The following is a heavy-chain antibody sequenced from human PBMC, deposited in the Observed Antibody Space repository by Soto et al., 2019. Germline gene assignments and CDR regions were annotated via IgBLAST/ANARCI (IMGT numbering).Heavy chain of an antibody. D-gene: IGHD2-21*01. CDR3: AKDMLHIGIVFDR. V-gene: IGHV3-30*18. Sequence: QEQLVESGGGVVQPGRSLRLSCVVSGFTFSTYGMHWVRQAPGKGLEWVAVVSFDGSKKYTTDSVKGRFTISRDNSKNTLHLKMNNLRPDDTAVYYCAKDMLHIGIVFDRWGQGTLVTVSS. CDR2: VSFDGSKK. J-gene: IGHJ4*02. CDR1: GFTFSTYG.